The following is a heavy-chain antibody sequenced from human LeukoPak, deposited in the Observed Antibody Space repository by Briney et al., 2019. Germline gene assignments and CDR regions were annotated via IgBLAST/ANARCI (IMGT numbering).Heavy chain of an antibody. D-gene: IGHD5-18*01. Sequence: QPGGSLRLSCAASGFSVSSNYMSWVRQAPGKGLAWVSLIYSGGSTYYADSVKGRFTISRDTSKNTLYLQMNSLRPEDTAVYYCASGLRAVWIQLSGPDYWGQGTLVTVSS. V-gene: IGHV3-53*01. CDR2: IYSGGST. CDR3: ASGLRAVWIQLSGPDY. J-gene: IGHJ4*02. CDR1: GFSVSSNY.